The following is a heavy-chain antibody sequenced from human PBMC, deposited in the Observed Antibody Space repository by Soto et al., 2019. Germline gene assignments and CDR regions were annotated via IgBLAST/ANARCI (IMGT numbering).Heavy chain of an antibody. J-gene: IGHJ6*03. CDR2: IYWDDDK. CDR1: GFSLSTSGVG. D-gene: IGHD4-17*01. Sequence: QITLKESCPTLVKPTQTLTLTCTFSGFSLSTSGVGVGWIRQPPAKALEWLALIYWDDDKRYSPSLKSRLTITKDPSKNQVVLTMTNMDPVDTATYYCAHSTTDQYYYYYYLDVWGKGTTVTVFS. V-gene: IGHV2-5*02. CDR3: AHSTTDQYYYYYYLDV.